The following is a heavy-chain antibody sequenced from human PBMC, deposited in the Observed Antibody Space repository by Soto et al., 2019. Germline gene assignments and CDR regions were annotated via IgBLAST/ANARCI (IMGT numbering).Heavy chain of an antibody. D-gene: IGHD3-10*01. CDR1: GGSISRSYW. Sequence: QVQLQESGPGLVKPSGTLSLTCAVSGGSISRSYWWSWVRQPPGKGLEWIGEIYRTGTTNYNPSLKSRVTISLDKSKNQFSLKLSSVTAADTAMYYCAARGDGNPRLDYWGQGTLVTVSS. V-gene: IGHV4-4*02. CDR2: IYRTGTT. CDR3: AARGDGNPRLDY. J-gene: IGHJ4*02.